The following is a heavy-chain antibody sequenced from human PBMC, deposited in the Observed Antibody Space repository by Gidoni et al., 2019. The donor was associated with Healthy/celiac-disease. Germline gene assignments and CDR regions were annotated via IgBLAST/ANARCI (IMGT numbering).Heavy chain of an antibody. V-gene: IGHV3-30-3*01. CDR1: GFTFRSYA. CDR3: ARGGGGYAHYFDY. CDR2: ISYDGSNK. J-gene: IGHJ4*02. Sequence: QVQLVASGGGVVQPGRSLRLSCSASGFTFRSYAMHWVRQAPGKGLEWVAVISYDGSNKYYADSVKGRFTISRDNSKNTLYLQMNSLRAEDTAVYYCARGGGGYAHYFDYWGQGTLVTVSS. D-gene: IGHD2-15*01.